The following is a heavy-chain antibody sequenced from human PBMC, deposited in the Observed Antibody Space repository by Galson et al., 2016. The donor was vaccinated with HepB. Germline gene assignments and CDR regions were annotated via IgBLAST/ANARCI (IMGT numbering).Heavy chain of an antibody. V-gene: IGHV3-73*01. CDR2: IRSKANSYAT. CDR1: GFIFSGPA. CDR3: TRGFCSSTSCNANDY. J-gene: IGHJ4*02. Sequence: SLRLSCAASGFIFSGPAMHWVRQASGKGLEWLGRIRSKANSYATTYAASVKGRFTISRDDSKNTAYLQMNSLKTEDTAMYYCTRGFCSSTSCNANDYWGQGTLVTVSS. D-gene: IGHD2-2*01.